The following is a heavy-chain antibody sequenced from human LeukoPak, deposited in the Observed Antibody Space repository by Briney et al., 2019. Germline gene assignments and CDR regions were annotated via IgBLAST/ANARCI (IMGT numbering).Heavy chain of an antibody. V-gene: IGHV3-30*03. Sequence: SGGSLRLSCAASGFTFSSYSMNWVRQTPGKGLEWVAVISYDGSSKYYADSVKGRFTISRDNSKNTLYLQMNSLRADDTAVYYCARYGVGATHFDYWGQGTLVTVSS. J-gene: IGHJ4*02. CDR3: ARYGVGATHFDY. D-gene: IGHD1-26*01. CDR1: GFTFSSYS. CDR2: ISYDGSSK.